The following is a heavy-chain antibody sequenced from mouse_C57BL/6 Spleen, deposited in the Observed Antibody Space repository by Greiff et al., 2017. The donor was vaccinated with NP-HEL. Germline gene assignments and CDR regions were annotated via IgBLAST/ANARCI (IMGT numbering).Heavy chain of an antibody. V-gene: IGHV1-85*01. CDR1: GYTFTSYD. D-gene: IGHD6-1*01. CDR3: ARRAYYYAMDY. CDR2: IYPRDGST. J-gene: IGHJ4*01. Sequence: VHLVESGPELVKPGASVKLSCKASGYTFTSYDINWVKQRPGQGLEWIGWIYPRDGSTKYNEKFKGKATLTVDTSSSTAYMELHSLTSEDSAVYFCARRAYYYAMDYWGQGTSVTVSS.